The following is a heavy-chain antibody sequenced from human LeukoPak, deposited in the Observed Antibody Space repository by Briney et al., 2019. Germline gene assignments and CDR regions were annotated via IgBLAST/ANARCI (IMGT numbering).Heavy chain of an antibody. CDR2: ISGSGGST. Sequence: AISGSGGSTYYADSVKGRFTISRDNSKNTLYLQMNSPRAEDTAVYYCAKSGYYDILTGDYFDYWGQGTLVTVSS. D-gene: IGHD3-9*01. V-gene: IGHV3-23*01. CDR3: AKSGYYDILTGDYFDY. J-gene: IGHJ4*02.